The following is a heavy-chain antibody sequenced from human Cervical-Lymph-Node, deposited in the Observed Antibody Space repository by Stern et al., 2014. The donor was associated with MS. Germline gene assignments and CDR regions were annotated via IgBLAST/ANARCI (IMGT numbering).Heavy chain of an antibody. CDR2: ISWSGRYI. Sequence: EVQLVESGGDLVQPGRSLRLSCAASGFTFDDYAMHWVRQAPGKGLEWVSGISWSGRYIGYADSVKGRFTISRDNDKNSLFLEMNSLRNEDTAMYYCTKDIYRDGSSSHYYYGMDVWGQGTTVTVSS. V-gene: IGHV3-9*01. J-gene: IGHJ6*02. D-gene: IGHD2-2*01. CDR1: GFTFDDYA. CDR3: TKDIYRDGSSSHYYYGMDV.